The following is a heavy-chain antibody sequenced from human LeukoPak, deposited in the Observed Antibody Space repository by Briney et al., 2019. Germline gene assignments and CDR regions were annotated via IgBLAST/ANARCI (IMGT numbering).Heavy chain of an antibody. CDR1: GFTLSDYY. CDR2: ISSSGSTI. Sequence: GGSLRLSCAASGFTLSDYYMSWIRQAPGKGLEWVSYISSSGSTIYYADSVKGRFTISRDDAKNSLYLQMNSLRAEDTAVYYCARGSYYDSSGDLDYWGQGTLVTVSS. CDR3: ARGSYYDSSGDLDY. V-gene: IGHV3-11*01. J-gene: IGHJ4*02. D-gene: IGHD3-22*01.